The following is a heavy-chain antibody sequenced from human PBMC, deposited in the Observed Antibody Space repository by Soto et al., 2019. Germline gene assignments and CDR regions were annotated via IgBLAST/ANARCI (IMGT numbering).Heavy chain of an antibody. CDR2: INAGNGNT. V-gene: IGHV1-3*01. CDR1: GYTFTSYA. CDR3: ARDPQYGSGSYYSCIWFDP. J-gene: IGHJ5*02. Sequence: ASVKVSCKASGYTFTSYAMRWVRQAPGQRLEWMGWINAGNGNTKYSQKFQGRVTITRDTSASTAYMELSSLRSEDTAVYYCARDPQYGSGSYYSCIWFDPWGQGTLVTVSS. D-gene: IGHD3-10*01.